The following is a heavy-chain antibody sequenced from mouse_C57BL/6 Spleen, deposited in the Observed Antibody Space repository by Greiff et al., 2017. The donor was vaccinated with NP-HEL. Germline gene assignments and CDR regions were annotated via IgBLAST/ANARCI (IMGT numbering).Heavy chain of an antibody. V-gene: IGHV1-55*01. D-gene: IGHD2-10*01. J-gene: IGHJ1*03. CDR2: IYPGSGST. Sequence: QVQLQQPGAELVKPGASVKMSCKASGYTFTSYWITWVKPRPGQGLEWIGDIYPGSGSTNYNEKFKSKATLTVDTSSSTAYMQLSSLTSEDSAVYYCARPTMVTTHWYFDVWGTGTTVTVSS. CDR1: GYTFTSYW. CDR3: ARPTMVTTHWYFDV.